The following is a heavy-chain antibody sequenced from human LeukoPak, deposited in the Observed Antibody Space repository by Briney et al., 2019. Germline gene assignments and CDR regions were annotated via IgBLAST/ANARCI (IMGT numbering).Heavy chain of an antibody. D-gene: IGHD6-13*01. CDR1: GGSFSGYY. CDR2: INHSGST. CDR3: ARLPSSSWYPYYYYGMDV. Sequence: SETLSLTCAVYGGSFSGYYWSWIRQPPGKGLEWIGEINHSGSTNYNPSLKSRVTISVDTSKNQFSLKLSSVTAADTAVYYCARLPSSSWYPYYYYGMDVWGKETTVTVSS. V-gene: IGHV4-34*01. J-gene: IGHJ6*04.